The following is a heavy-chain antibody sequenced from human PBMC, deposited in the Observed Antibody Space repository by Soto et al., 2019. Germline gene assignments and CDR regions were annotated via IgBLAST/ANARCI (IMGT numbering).Heavy chain of an antibody. CDR1: GGSISSGGYY. D-gene: IGHD6-13*01. CDR2: IYYSGST. Sequence: NPSETLSLTCTVSGGSISSGGYYWSWIRQHPGKGLEWIGYIYYSGSTYYNPSLKSRVTISVDTSKNQFSLKLSSVTAADTAVYYFARAPSSWYSDGYDPWGQGTLVTVSS. J-gene: IGHJ5*02. V-gene: IGHV4-31*03. CDR3: ARAPSSWYSDGYDP.